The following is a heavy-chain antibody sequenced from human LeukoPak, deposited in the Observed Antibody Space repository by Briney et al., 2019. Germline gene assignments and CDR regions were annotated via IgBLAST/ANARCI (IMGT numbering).Heavy chain of an antibody. V-gene: IGHV3-23*01. D-gene: IGHD5-18*01. CDR3: AAVDVDTAFP. Sequence: GGSLRLSCAASGFTFSTYGMSWVRQAPGKGLEWVSAISGSGGSTYYADSVKGRFTISRDNSKNTLYLQMNSLRAEDTAVYYCAAVDVDTAFPWGQGTLVTVSS. CDR1: GFTFSTYG. J-gene: IGHJ5*02. CDR2: ISGSGGST.